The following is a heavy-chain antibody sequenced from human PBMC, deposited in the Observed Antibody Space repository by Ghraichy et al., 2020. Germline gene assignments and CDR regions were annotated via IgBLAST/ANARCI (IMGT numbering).Heavy chain of an antibody. CDR2: INHSGST. J-gene: IGHJ4*02. D-gene: IGHD3-22*01. CDR1: GGSFSGYS. Sequence: ETLSLTCAVYGGSFSGYSWSWIRQPPGKGLEWIGEINHSGSTNYNPSLKSRVTISIDTSKNQFSLRLSSVTAADTAVYYCATMGYYDSGGPGYFDYWGQGTLVTVSS. CDR3: ATMGYYDSGGPGYFDY. V-gene: IGHV4-34*01.